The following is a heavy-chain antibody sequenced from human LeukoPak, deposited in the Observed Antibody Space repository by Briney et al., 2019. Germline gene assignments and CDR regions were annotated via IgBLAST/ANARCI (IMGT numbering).Heavy chain of an antibody. Sequence: GGSLRLSCAASGFTFSSYAMSWVRQAPGKGLEWVSAISGSGGSTYYADSVKGRFTISRDNSKNTLYLQMNSLRAEDTAVYYCAKRGRGYYYGSGSYYFDYWGQGTLVTVSS. V-gene: IGHV3-23*01. CDR2: ISGSGGST. D-gene: IGHD3-10*01. J-gene: IGHJ4*02. CDR3: AKRGRGYYYGSGSYYFDY. CDR1: GFTFSSYA.